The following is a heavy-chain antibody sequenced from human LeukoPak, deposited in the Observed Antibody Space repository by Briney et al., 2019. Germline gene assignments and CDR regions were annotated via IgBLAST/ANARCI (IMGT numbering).Heavy chain of an antibody. J-gene: IGHJ3*02. CDR3: AREGEMVLDAFDI. CDR1: GGSISSGSYY. V-gene: IGHV4-61*02. D-gene: IGHD3-16*01. Sequence: SETLSLTCTASGGSISSGSYYWSWIRQPAGKGLEWIGRIYTSGSTNYNPSLKSRVTISVDTSKNQFSLKLSSVTAADTAVYYCAREGEMVLDAFDIWGQGTMVTVSS. CDR2: IYTSGST.